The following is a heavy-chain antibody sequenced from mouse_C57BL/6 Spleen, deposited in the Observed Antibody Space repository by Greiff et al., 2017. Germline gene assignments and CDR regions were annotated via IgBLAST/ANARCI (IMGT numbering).Heavy chain of an antibody. J-gene: IGHJ3*01. D-gene: IGHD5-1*01. V-gene: IGHV1-82*01. CDR2: IYPGDGDT. Sequence: QVQLKQSGPELVKPGASVKISCKASGYAFSSSWMNWVKQRPGKGLEWIGRIYPGDGDTNYNGKFKGKATLTADKSSSTAYMQLSSLTSEDSAVYFCARESGTYLFAYWGQGTLVTVSA. CDR3: ARESGTYLFAY. CDR1: GYAFSSSW.